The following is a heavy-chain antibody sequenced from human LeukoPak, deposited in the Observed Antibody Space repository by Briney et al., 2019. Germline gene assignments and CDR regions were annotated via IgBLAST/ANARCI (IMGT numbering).Heavy chain of an antibody. CDR3: ARTHSSSWYLGYYGMDV. CDR1: GGSISSYY. CDR2: IYYSGST. J-gene: IGHJ6*02. V-gene: IGHV4-59*01. D-gene: IGHD6-13*01. Sequence: SETLSLTCTVSGGSISSYYWSWIRQPPGKGLEWIGYIYYSGSTNYNPSLKSRVTISVDTSKNQFSLKLSSVTAADTAVYYCARTHSSSWYLGYYGMDVWGQGTTVTVSS.